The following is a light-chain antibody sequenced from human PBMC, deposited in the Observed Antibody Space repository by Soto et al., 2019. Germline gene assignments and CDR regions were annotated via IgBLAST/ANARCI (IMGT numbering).Light chain of an antibody. CDR1: SSNIGSNT. CDR3: AAWDDSLNGPV. Sequence: QSVLTQPPSASGTPGQRVTISCSGSSSNIGSNTVNWYQQLPGTAPKLLIYSNNQLPSGVPDRFSGSKSGTSASLAISGLQSEDEADYYCAAWDDSLNGPVFGGGTHLTVL. CDR2: SNN. V-gene: IGLV1-44*01. J-gene: IGLJ7*01.